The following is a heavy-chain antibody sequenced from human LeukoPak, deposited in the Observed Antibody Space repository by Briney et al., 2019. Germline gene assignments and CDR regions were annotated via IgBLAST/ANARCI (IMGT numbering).Heavy chain of an antibody. CDR1: GFTFSDYS. D-gene: IGHD6-19*01. CDR3: AKETRIAVAGHYYYYYMDV. CDR2: IRYDGNNK. Sequence: GGSLRLSCAASGFTFSDYSMHWVRQAPGKGLNWVAFIRYDGNNKYYADSVKGRFTISRDNSKNMLYLEMNSLSTEDTAVYYCAKETRIAVAGHYYYYYMDVWGKGTTVTISS. V-gene: IGHV3-30*02. J-gene: IGHJ6*03.